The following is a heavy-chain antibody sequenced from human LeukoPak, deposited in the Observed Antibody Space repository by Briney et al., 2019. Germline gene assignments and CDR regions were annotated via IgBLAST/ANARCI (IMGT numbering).Heavy chain of an antibody. CDR3: ARAAARRYYYYMDV. CDR2: IYTSGST. V-gene: IGHV4-4*07. J-gene: IGHJ6*03. Sequence: SETLSLTCTVSGGSISSYYWSWIRQLAGKGLEWIGRIYTSGSTNYNPSLKSRVTISVDKSKNQFSLKLSSVTAADTAVYYCARAAARRYYYYMDVWGKGTTVTVSS. CDR1: GGSISSYY. D-gene: IGHD6-6*01.